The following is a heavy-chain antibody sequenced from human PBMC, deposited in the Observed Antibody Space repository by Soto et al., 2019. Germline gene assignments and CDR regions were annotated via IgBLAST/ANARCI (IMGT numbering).Heavy chain of an antibody. CDR2: IYPGNSET. CDR3: AKRSYSYDPSAFYYWFDP. Sequence: PGESLKISCKGSGYSFSSYWIGWVRQMPGKGLEWMGSIYPGNSETRYSPSFQGQVTISADKSIGTAYLQWNSLKASDTAIYYCAKRSYSYDPSAFYYWFDPSGQGTLVTVSS. V-gene: IGHV5-51*01. CDR1: GYSFSSYW. D-gene: IGHD3-22*01. J-gene: IGHJ5*02.